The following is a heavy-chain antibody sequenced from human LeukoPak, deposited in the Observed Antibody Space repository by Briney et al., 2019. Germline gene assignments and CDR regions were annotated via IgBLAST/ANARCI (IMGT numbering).Heavy chain of an antibody. CDR2: IKSKTDGGTT. J-gene: IGHJ4*02. V-gene: IGHV3-15*01. CDR1: GFTFSNAW. CDR3: TTDRRTGSYADY. Sequence: PGGSLRLSCAASGFTFSNAWMSRVRQAPGKGLEWVGRIKSKTDGGTTDYAAPVKGRFTTSRDDSKNTLYLQMNSLKTEDTAVYYCTTDRRTGSYADYWGQGTLVTVSS. D-gene: IGHD1-26*01.